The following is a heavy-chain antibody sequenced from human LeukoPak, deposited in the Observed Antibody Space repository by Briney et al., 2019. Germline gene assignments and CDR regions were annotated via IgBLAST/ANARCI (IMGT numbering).Heavy chain of an antibody. J-gene: IGHJ4*02. D-gene: IGHD4-17*01. Sequence: GGSLRLSCAASGFTFSSYAMSWVRQAPGKGLEWVSAISGSGGGTYYADSVKGRFTISRDNSKNTLYLQMNSLRAEDTAVYYCAKVEVYGDYAPSFDYWGQGTLVTVSS. CDR3: AKVEVYGDYAPSFDY. V-gene: IGHV3-23*01. CDR1: GFTFSSYA. CDR2: ISGSGGGT.